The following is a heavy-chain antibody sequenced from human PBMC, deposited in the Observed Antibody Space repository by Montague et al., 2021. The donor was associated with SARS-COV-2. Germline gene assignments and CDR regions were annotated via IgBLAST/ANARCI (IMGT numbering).Heavy chain of an antibody. Sequence: SETLSLTCAVYGGSFSGYYWSWIRQPPGKGLEWIGEVNHSGSTNYNPSLKGRVTLSVDTSKNQFSLKLNSVSAADTAVYYCARGQVTIFGVLIMLPAAGAFDSWGRGTTVSVSS. CDR1: GGSFSGYY. CDR3: ARGQVTIFGVLIMLPAAGAFDS. D-gene: IGHD3-3*01. V-gene: IGHV4-34*01. J-gene: IGHJ3*02. CDR2: VNHSGST.